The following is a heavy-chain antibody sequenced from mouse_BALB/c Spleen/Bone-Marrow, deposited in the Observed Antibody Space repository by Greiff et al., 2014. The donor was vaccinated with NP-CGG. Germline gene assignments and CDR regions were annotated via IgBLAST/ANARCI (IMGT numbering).Heavy chain of an antibody. Sequence: EVQLVESGGGLVQPGGSRKLSCAASGSTFSSFGMHWVRQAPEKGLEWVAYISSGSSTIYYADTVKGRFAISRDNPKNTLFLQMTSLRSEDTAMYYCARDRYDEYFDVWGAGTTVTVS. J-gene: IGHJ1*01. CDR1: GSTFSSFG. CDR3: ARDRYDEYFDV. V-gene: IGHV5-17*02. CDR2: ISSGSSTI. D-gene: IGHD2-14*01.